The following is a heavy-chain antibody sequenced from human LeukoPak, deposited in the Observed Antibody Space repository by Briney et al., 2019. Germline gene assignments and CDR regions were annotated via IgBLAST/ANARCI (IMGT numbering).Heavy chain of an antibody. J-gene: IGHJ3*02. CDR2: IYPGDSDT. D-gene: IGHD6-19*01. CDR3: ASLPGIAVAATGAFDI. Sequence: ESLKISCKGSGYSFTSYWIGWVRQMPGKGLEWMGIIYPGDSDTRYSPSFQGQVTISADKSVSTAYLQWSSLKASDTAMYYCASLPGIAVAATGAFDIWGQGTMVTVSS. CDR1: GYSFTSYW. V-gene: IGHV5-51*01.